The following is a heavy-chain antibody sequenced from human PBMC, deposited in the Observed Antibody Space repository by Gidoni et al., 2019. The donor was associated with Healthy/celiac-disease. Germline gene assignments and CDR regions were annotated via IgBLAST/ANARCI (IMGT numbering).Heavy chain of an antibody. CDR3: TTPIWFGELLSDY. Sequence: EVQLVESGGGLVKPGGSLRLSFAASGFTFSNAWMSGVRQAPGKGREWVDRIKSKTEGGTTDYAAPVKGRLTISRDDSKNTLYLQMNSLKTEDTAVYYCTTPIWFGELLSDYWGQGTLVTVSS. CDR2: IKSKTEGGTT. V-gene: IGHV3-15*01. D-gene: IGHD3-10*01. CDR1: GFTFSNAW. J-gene: IGHJ4*02.